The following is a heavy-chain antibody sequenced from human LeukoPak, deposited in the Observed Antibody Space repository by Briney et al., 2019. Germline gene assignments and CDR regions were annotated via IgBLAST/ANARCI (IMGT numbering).Heavy chain of an antibody. Sequence: PGGSLRLSCATSEFTFDDYAMHWVRQAPGKGLEWISGISWNSDIIGYADSVKGRFIISRDNAKNSLYLQMNSLRAEDTALYYCAKGPRQWLTPFDYWGQGTLVTVSS. CDR2: ISWNSDII. CDR1: EFTFDDYA. V-gene: IGHV3-9*01. D-gene: IGHD6-19*01. J-gene: IGHJ4*02. CDR3: AKGPRQWLTPFDY.